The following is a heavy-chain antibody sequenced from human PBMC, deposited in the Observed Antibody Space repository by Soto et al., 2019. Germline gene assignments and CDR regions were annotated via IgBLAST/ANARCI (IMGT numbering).Heavy chain of an antibody. D-gene: IGHD1-7*01. CDR2: TYYRSKWYN. CDR1: GDSVSSNSAA. V-gene: IGHV6-1*01. CDR3: ARVYPTTPHWNYVAFDI. Sequence: TLSLTCGISGDSVSSNSAAWNWIRQSPSRGLEWLGRTYYRSKWYNDYAVSVKSRITINPDTSKNQFSLQLNSVTPEDTAVYYCARVYPTTPHWNYVAFDIWGQGTMVTVSS. J-gene: IGHJ3*02.